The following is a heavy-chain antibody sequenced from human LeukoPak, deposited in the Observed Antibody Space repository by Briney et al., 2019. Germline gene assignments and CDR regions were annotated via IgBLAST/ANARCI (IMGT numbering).Heavy chain of an antibody. D-gene: IGHD1-1*01. CDR1: SYSLTTYW. Sequence: GESLKISCKVFSYSLTTYWIGWVRQMPGKGLEWMGIVYLGNSNTRYNPAFQGQVTISADKSNNTAYLQWSSLKASDTAIYYCASDNWNDGHDAFDFWGQGTVVTVSS. J-gene: IGHJ3*01. V-gene: IGHV5-51*01. CDR2: VYLGNSNT. CDR3: ASDNWNDGHDAFDF.